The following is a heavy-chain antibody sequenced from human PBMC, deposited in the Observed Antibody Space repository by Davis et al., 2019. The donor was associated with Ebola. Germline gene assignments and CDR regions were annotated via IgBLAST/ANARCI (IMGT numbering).Heavy chain of an antibody. Sequence: ASVKVSCKASGGTLRSYAISWVRQAPGQGLEWVGWISSYNGDTNYAQKVQGRVTMTTDTSTSTVYMEVRSLRFDDTAVYYCVRDTNLRGYDYEGFDYWGQGTLVTVSS. V-gene: IGHV1-18*01. D-gene: IGHD5-12*01. J-gene: IGHJ4*02. CDR3: VRDTNLRGYDYEGFDY. CDR1: GGTLRSYA. CDR2: ISSYNGDT.